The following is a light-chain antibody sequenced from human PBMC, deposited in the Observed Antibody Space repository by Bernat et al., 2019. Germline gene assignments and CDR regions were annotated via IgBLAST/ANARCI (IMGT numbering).Light chain of an antibody. Sequence: QSALPPPPSVSGSPGLSITISCTGTSRDVGGYNYVSWYQQHPGKAPKLMIYDVSNRPSGVSNRFSGSKSGNTASLTISGLQAEDEADYYCSSYTSSSTLFGGGTKLTVL. J-gene: IGLJ2*01. V-gene: IGLV2-14*01. CDR2: DVS. CDR1: SRDVGGYNY. CDR3: SSYTSSSTL.